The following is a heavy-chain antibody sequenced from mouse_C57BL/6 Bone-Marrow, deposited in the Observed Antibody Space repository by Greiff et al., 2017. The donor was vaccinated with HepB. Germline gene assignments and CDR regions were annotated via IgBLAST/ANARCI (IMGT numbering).Heavy chain of an antibody. CDR2: ISNGGGST. CDR3: ARMGGGYDGGGYYAMDY. D-gene: IGHD2-2*01. V-gene: IGHV5-12*01. CDR1: GFTFSDYY. J-gene: IGHJ4*01. Sequence: EVQRVESGGGLVQPGGSLKLSCAASGFTFSDYYMYWVRQTPEKRLEWVAYISNGGGSTYYPDTVKGRFTISRDNAKNTLYLQMSRLKSEDTAMYYCARMGGGYDGGGYYAMDYWGQGTSVTVSS.